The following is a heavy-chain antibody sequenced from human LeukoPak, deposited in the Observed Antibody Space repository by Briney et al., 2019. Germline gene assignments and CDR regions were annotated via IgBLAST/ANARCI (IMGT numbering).Heavy chain of an antibody. CDR3: ARTSHYVDIAATIPYGIYYFDY. CDR2: INPNTGGT. J-gene: IGHJ4*02. CDR1: GYTFFGYY. V-gene: IGHV1-2*02. Sequence: ASVKVSCKASGYTFFGYYIHWVRQAPGQGLEWMGWINPNTGGTNYAQKFQGRVTMTRDTSISTAYMELSRLRSDDTAVYYCARTSHYVDIAATIPYGIYYFDYWGQGTLVTVSS. D-gene: IGHD5-12*01.